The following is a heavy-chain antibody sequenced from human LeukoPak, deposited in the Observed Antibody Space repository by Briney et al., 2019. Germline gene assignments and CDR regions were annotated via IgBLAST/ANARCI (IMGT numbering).Heavy chain of an antibody. CDR3: AREGAYGDSPLDY. CDR2: ISAYNGNT. V-gene: IGHV1-18*04. CDR1: GYTFTSYG. Sequence: GASVKVSCKASGYTFTSYGISWVRQAPAPGLEWMGWISAYNGNTSYAQKLQGRVTMTTDTSTSTAYMELGSLRSDDTAVYYCAREGAYGDSPLDYWGQGTLVTVSS. D-gene: IGHD4-17*01. J-gene: IGHJ4*02.